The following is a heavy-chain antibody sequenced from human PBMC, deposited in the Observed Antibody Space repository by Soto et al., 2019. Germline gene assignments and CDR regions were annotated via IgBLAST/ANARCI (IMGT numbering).Heavy chain of an antibody. V-gene: IGHV5-10-1*01. D-gene: IGHD6-6*01. CDR3: ARCIEYSSSSCDY. Sequence: PGESLKISCKGSGYSFTSYWISWVRQMPGKGLEWMGRIDPSDSYTNYSPSFQGHVTISADKSISTAYLQWSSLKASDTAMYYCARCIEYSSSSCDYWGQGTLVTVSS. CDR1: GYSFTSYW. CDR2: IDPSDSYT. J-gene: IGHJ4*02.